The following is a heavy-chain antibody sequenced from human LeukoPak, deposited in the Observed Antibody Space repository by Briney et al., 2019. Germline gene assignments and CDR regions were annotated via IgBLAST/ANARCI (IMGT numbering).Heavy chain of an antibody. CDR3: ARHWNYYDTSQSDP. Sequence: PSETLSLTCAVSGYSISSGYYWGWIRQPPGKGLEWIGSVYHSGSTYYNPSLKSRVTISVDTSKNQFSLKLSSVTAADTAVYYCARHWNYYDTSQSDPWGQGTLVTVSS. J-gene: IGHJ5*02. V-gene: IGHV4-38-2*01. D-gene: IGHD3-22*01. CDR2: VYHSGST. CDR1: GYSISSGYY.